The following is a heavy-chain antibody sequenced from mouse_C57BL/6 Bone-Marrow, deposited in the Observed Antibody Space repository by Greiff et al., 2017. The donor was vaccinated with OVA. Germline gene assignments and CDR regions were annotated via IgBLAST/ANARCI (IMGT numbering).Heavy chain of an antibody. CDR1: GIDFSRYW. D-gene: IGHD1-1*01. CDR2: INPDSSTI. Sequence: EVKLLESGGGLVQPGGSLKLSCAASGIDFSRYWMSWVRRAPGKGLEWIGEINPDSSTINYAPSLKDKFIISRDNAKNTLYLQMSKVRSEDTALYYCASLYYGSSWYFDVWGTGTTVTVSS. CDR3: ASLYYGSSWYFDV. J-gene: IGHJ1*03. V-gene: IGHV4-1*01.